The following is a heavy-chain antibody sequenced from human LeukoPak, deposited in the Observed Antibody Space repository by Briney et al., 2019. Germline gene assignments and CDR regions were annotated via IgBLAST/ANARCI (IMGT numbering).Heavy chain of an antibody. Sequence: WETLSLTCSVSGTFINHYYRTWIPQPPGKGLEWIGYIYYSGPTNSNPSLTSRVTISIDQSRNEYSLKLTSVTAADTAFYYGARVNDGEYGAFDIWGEGTMVTVSS. D-gene: IGHD4-17*01. J-gene: IGHJ3*02. CDR3: ARVNDGEYGAFDI. V-gene: IGHV4-59*01. CDR2: IYYSGPT. CDR1: GTFINHYY.